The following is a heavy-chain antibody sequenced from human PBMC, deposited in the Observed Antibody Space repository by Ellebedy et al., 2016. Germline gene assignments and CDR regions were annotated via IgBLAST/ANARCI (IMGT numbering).Heavy chain of an antibody. Sequence: GGSLRLSCAASGFTLNNYAMTWIRQAAGEGLEWVSAITGDTATTYYADSVKGRFTISRDSSKNTLYLDMDSLRAEDTAIYYCAKCRHINGCLLDYWGQGTLVTVS. D-gene: IGHD6-19*01. V-gene: IGHV3-23*01. J-gene: IGHJ4*02. CDR3: AKCRHINGCLLDY. CDR1: GFTLNNYA. CDR2: ITGDTATT.